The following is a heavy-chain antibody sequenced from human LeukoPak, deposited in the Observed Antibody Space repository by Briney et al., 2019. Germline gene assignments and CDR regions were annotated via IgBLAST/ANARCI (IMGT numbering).Heavy chain of an antibody. CDR2: ISYDGSNK. D-gene: IGHD5-24*01. V-gene: IGHV3-30-3*01. Sequence: PGRSLRLSCAASGFTFSSYAMHWVRQAPGKGLEWGAFISYDGSNKHYADSVKGRFTISRDNSKNTLYMQMNSLRPEDTAVYYCARARFGYNRGPFDYWGQGILVTVSS. J-gene: IGHJ4*02. CDR3: ARARFGYNRGPFDY. CDR1: GFTFSSYA.